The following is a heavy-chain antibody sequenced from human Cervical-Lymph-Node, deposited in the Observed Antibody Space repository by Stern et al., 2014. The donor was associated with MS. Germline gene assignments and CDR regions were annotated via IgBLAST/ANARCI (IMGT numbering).Heavy chain of an antibody. Sequence: QVQLVESGSGLVKPSQTLSLTCAVSGDSINSRGYSWTWNRQFPGKGLEWIGHIKQVGRAYYSPSRKIRVTISIDSSNSQFSLKLSSVTAADTAVYYCARGTVTTRRLDYWGQGTLVTVSS. CDR3: ARGTVTTRRLDY. V-gene: IGHV4-30-2*06. CDR2: IKQVGRA. CDR1: GDSINSRGYS. D-gene: IGHD4-17*01. J-gene: IGHJ4*02.